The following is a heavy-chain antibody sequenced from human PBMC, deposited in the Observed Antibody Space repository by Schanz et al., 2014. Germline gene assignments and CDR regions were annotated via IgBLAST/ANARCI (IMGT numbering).Heavy chain of an antibody. CDR3: ARENLNWEAFDI. CDR2: ISRDGTTS. V-gene: IGHV3-48*04. D-gene: IGHD7-27*01. Sequence: EVQLVESGGGLVQPGGSLRLSCGASGFTFSAHAMSWVRQAPGKGPEWLSYISRDGTTSFYADSVKGRFTISRDNAKNSLYLEMTSLRGEDTAVYYCARENLNWEAFDIWGQGTVVTVSS. CDR1: GFTFSAHA. J-gene: IGHJ3*02.